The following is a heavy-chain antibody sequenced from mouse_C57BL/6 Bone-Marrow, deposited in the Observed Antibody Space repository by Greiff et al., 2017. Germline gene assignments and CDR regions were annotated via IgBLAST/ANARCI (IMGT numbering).Heavy chain of an antibody. D-gene: IGHD4-1*02. V-gene: IGHV1-72*01. CDR2: IDPTSGGT. CDR1: GYTFTSYW. Sequence: QVQLQQPGAELVKPGASVKLSCKASGYTFTSYWMHWVKQRPGRGLEWIGRIDPTSGGTKYNEKFKSKATLTVDKPSSTAYMQLSSLTSEDSAVYDCARWSNWAVFDYWGQGTTLTVSS. CDR3: ARWSNWAVFDY. J-gene: IGHJ2*01.